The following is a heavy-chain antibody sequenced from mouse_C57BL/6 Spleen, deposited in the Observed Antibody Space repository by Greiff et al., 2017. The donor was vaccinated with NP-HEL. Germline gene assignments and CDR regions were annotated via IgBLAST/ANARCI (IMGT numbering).Heavy chain of an antibody. J-gene: IGHJ3*02. CDR2: IDPSDSYT. V-gene: IGHV1-50*01. D-gene: IGHD1-1*01. CDR1: GYTFTSYW. Sequence: VQLQQPGAELVKPGASVKLSCKASGYTFTSYWMQWVKQRPGQGLEWIGEIDPSDSYTNYNQKFKGKATLTVDTSSSTAYMQLSSLTSEDSAVYYCARWSTTVGWGQGTLVTVSA. CDR3: ARWSTTVG.